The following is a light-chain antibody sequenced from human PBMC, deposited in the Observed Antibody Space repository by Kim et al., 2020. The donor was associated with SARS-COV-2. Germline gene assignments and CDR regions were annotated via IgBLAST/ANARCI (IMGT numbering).Light chain of an antibody. V-gene: IGKV3-15*01. CDR2: GAS. J-gene: IGKJ1*01. Sequence: SPGERATLSCRASQSVSSSYLAWYQQKPGQAPRLLIYGASTRATGIPARFSGSGSGTEFTLTISSLQSEDFALYFCQQYNNWPRTFGQGTKVDIK. CDR1: QSVSSSY. CDR3: QQYNNWPRT.